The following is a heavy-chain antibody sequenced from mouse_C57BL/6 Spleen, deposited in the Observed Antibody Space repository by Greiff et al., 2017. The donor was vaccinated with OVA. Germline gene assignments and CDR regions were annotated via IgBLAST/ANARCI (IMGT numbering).Heavy chain of an antibody. D-gene: IGHD2-3*01. CDR1: GYTFTDYN. J-gene: IGHJ3*01. Sequence: VQLQQSGPELVKPGASVKIPCKASGYTFTDYNMDWVKQSHGKSLEWIGDINPNNGGTIYNQKFKGKATLTVDKSSSTAYMELRSLTSEDTAVDYCARSDDGYYVAWFAYWGQGTLVTVSA. CDR3: ARSDDGYYVAWFAY. V-gene: IGHV1-18*01. CDR2: INPNNGGT.